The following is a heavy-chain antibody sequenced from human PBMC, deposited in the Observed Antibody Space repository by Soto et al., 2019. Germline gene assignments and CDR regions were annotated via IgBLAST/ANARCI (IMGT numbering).Heavy chain of an antibody. CDR2: ISYDGSNK. Sequence: GGSLRLSCAASGFTFSSYAMHWVRQAPGKGLEWVAVISYDGSNKYYADSVKGRFTISRDNSKNTLYLQMNSLRAEDTAVYYCARAPNHDYCSGGSCYYFDYWGQGTLVTVSS. D-gene: IGHD2-15*01. CDR1: GFTFSSYA. J-gene: IGHJ4*02. V-gene: IGHV3-30*04. CDR3: ARAPNHDYCSGGSCYYFDY.